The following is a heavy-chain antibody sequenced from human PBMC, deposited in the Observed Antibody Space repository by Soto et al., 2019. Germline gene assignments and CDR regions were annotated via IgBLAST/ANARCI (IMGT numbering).Heavy chain of an antibody. D-gene: IGHD2-15*01. CDR3: ARAPRVVVAATGVTAEGGVFDY. CDR2: IYYSGST. CDR1: GGSISSGGYY. V-gene: IGHV4-31*03. Sequence: QVQLQESGPGLVKPSQTLSLTCTVSGGSISSGGYYWSWIRQHPGKGLEWIGYIYYSGSTYYNPSLESRVTISVDTSKNQFSLKLSSVTAADTAVYYCARAPRVVVAATGVTAEGGVFDYWGQGTLVTVSS. J-gene: IGHJ4*02.